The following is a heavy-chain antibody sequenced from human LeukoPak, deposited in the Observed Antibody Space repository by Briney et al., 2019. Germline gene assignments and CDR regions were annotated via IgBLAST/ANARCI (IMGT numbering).Heavy chain of an antibody. CDR3: ARGGDGSGPHPGY. Sequence: SETLSLTCAVHGGSFSGYYWSWIRQPPGKGLEWIGEINHSGSTNYNPSLKSRVTISVDTSKNQFSLKLSSVTAADTAVYYCARGGDGSGPHPGYWGQGTLVTVSS. J-gene: IGHJ4*02. CDR2: INHSGST. CDR1: GGSFSGYY. D-gene: IGHD3-10*01. V-gene: IGHV4-34*01.